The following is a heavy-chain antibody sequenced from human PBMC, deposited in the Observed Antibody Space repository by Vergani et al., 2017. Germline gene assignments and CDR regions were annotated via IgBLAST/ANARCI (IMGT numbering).Heavy chain of an antibody. J-gene: IGHJ1*01. V-gene: IGHV3-9*01. D-gene: IGHD3-3*01. CDR2: ISWNSGSI. Sequence: EVQLVESGGGLVQPGRSLRLSCAASGFTFDDYAMHWVRQAPGKGLEWGSGISWNSGSIGYADSVMGRFTISSDNAKNSLYLLMNSRRAEDTSLYYCAKAVGVVSLEYFQHWGQGTLVTVSS. CDR1: GFTFDDYA. CDR3: AKAVGVVSLEYFQH.